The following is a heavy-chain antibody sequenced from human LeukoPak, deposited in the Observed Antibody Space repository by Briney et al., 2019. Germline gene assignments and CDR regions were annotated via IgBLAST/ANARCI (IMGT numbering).Heavy chain of an antibody. CDR1: GFTFSSYA. CDR2: ISGSGGST. J-gene: IGHJ4*02. CDR3: ARGYYDFWSGLFHEAHYFDY. Sequence: HPGGSLRLSCAASGFTFSSYAMSWVRQAPGKGLEWVSAISGSGGSTYYADSVKGRFTISRDNSKNTLYLQMNSLRAEDTAVYYCARGYYDFWSGLFHEAHYFDYWGQGTLVTVSS. D-gene: IGHD3-3*01. V-gene: IGHV3-23*01.